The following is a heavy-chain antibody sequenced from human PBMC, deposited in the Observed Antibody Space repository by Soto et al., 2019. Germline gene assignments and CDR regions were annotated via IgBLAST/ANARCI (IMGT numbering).Heavy chain of an antibody. CDR1: GGSFSGYY. V-gene: IGHV4-34*01. CDR3: ARGPKMGI. J-gene: IGHJ3*02. CDR2: INHSGST. Sequence: PSETLSLTCAVYGGSFSGYYWSWIRQPPGKGLEWIGEINHSGSTNYNPSLKSRVTISVDTSKNQFSLKLSSVTAADTAVYYCARGPKMGIWGQGTMVTV.